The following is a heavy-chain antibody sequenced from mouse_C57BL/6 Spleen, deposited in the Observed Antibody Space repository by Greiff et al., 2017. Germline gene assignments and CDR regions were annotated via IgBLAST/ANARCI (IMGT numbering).Heavy chain of an antibody. D-gene: IGHD3-2*02. CDR1: GYTFTSYW. CDR2: IDPSDSYT. J-gene: IGHJ4*01. V-gene: IGHV1-69*01. Sequence: QVQLQQPGAELVMPGASVKLSCKASGYTFTSYWMHWVKQRPGQGLEWIGEIDPSDSYTNYNQKFKGKSTLTVDKSSSTAYMQLSSLTSEDSAVYYCARTLSSGYVNYAMDYWGQGTSGTVSS. CDR3: ARTLSSGYVNYAMDY.